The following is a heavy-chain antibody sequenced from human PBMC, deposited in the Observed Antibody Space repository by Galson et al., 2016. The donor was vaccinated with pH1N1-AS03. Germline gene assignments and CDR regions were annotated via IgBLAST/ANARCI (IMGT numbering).Heavy chain of an antibody. J-gene: IGHJ4*02. Sequence: SETLSLTCTVSGGSIMSTNWWSWVRQPPGKGLEWIGEIYRTGSTNYNPSLKSRVTMSIEKSKNQFSLRLSSVTAADTAIYYCARVDLTSYSGSADSSYLDYWGQGTLVTVSS. CDR1: GGSIMSTNW. CDR3: ARVDLTSYSGSADSSYLDY. D-gene: IGHD3-10*01. V-gene: IGHV4-4*02. CDR2: IYRTGST.